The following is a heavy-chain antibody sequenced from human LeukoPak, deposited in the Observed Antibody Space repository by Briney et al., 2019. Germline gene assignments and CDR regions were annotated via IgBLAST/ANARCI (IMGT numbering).Heavy chain of an antibody. J-gene: IGHJ5*02. CDR3: ARGVAYYYDSSGYYYISPNWFDP. CDR2: MNPNSGNT. V-gene: IGHV1-8*01. CDR1: GYTFTSYD. D-gene: IGHD3-22*01. Sequence: ASVKVSXKASGYTFTSYDINWVRQAPGQGLEWMGWMNPNSGNTGYAQKFQGRVTMTRNTSISTAYMELSSLRSEDTAVYYCARGVAYYYDSSGYYYISPNWFDPWGQGTLVTVSS.